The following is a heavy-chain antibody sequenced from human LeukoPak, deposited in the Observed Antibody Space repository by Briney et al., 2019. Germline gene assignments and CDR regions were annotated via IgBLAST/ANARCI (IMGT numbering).Heavy chain of an antibody. J-gene: IGHJ4*02. CDR2: ISDGASNT. D-gene: IGHD2-2*01. Sequence: GGSLRLSCAASGFIFTRYAMSWVRQAPGKWLEWVSAISDGASNTFYADSVKGRFTISRDDSQNTVYLQMTSLRAEDTAVYYCAKDYPALGYCTSTTCSFFDYWGQGILVTVSS. CDR1: GFIFTRYA. CDR3: AKDYPALGYCTSTTCSFFDY. V-gene: IGHV3-23*01.